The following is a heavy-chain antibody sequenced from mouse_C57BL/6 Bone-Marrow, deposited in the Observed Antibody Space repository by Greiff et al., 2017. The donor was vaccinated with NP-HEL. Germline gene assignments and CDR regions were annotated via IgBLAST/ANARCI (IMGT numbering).Heavy chain of an antibody. J-gene: IGHJ4*01. CDR3: ARGVSYGNYSYYAMDY. V-gene: IGHV1-53*01. CDR1: GYTFTSYW. D-gene: IGHD2-1*01. Sequence: QVQLQQPGTELVKPGASVKLSCKASGYTFTSYWMHWVKQRPGQGLEWIGNINPSNGGTNYNEKFKSKATLTVDKSSSTAYMQLSSLTSEDSAVYYCARGVSYGNYSYYAMDYWGQGTSVTVSS. CDR2: INPSNGGT.